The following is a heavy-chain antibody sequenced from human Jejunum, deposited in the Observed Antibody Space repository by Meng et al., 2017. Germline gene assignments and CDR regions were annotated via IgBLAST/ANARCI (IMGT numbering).Heavy chain of an antibody. V-gene: IGHV2-5*02. CDR2: IYWDDDK. CDR3: AHAVVLTGYGNFDY. Sequence: QLPVNESGPTLVKPTQTPTLTCTCSGFSLRTDSVGVGWIRQPPGEALDWLALIYWDDDKRYSPSLKSRLTITKDTSKNQVVLTMTSMDPVDTATYYCAHAVVLTGYGNFDYWGQGTLVTVSS. J-gene: IGHJ4*02. D-gene: IGHD3-9*01. CDR1: GFSLRTDSVG.